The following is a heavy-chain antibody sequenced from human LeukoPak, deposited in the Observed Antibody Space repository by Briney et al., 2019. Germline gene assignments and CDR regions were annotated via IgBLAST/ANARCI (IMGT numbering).Heavy chain of an antibody. CDR3: ARSIMGCSGGSCYSVYFDY. CDR1: GFTFSSYE. Sequence: GGSLRLSCAASGFTFSSYEMNWVRQAPGKGLDWVSYISSSGSTIYYADSVKGRFTISRDNAKNSLYLQMNSLRAEDTAVYYCARSIMGCSGGSCYSVYFDYWGQGTLVTVSS. J-gene: IGHJ4*02. D-gene: IGHD2-15*01. CDR2: ISSSGSTI. V-gene: IGHV3-48*03.